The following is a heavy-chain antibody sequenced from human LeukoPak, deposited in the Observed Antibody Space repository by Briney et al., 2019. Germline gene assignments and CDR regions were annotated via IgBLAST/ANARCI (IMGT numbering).Heavy chain of an antibody. J-gene: IGHJ3*02. CDR3: ATYYYDSSGYYSGGLDAFDI. D-gene: IGHD3-22*01. CDR2: ISGSGGST. Sequence: GASLRLSCAASGFTFSSYAMSWVRQAPGKELEWVSAISGSGGSTYYADSVKGRFTISRDNSKNTLYLQMNSLRAEDTAVYYCATYYYDSSGYYSGGLDAFDIWGQGTMVTVSS. V-gene: IGHV3-23*01. CDR1: GFTFSSYA.